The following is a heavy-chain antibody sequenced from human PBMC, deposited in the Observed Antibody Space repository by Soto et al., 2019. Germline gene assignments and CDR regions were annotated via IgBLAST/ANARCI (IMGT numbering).Heavy chain of an antibody. V-gene: IGHV4-30-4*01. CDR2: IYYSGST. J-gene: IGHJ5*02. CDR1: GDSISSGDYY. CDR3: TRGYSYGYLGRFDP. Sequence: SETLSLTCTVSGDSISSGDYYWSWIRQPPGKGLEWIGYIYYSGSTYFNPSLKSRVTISVDTSKNQFSLKLSSVTAADTAVYYCTRGYSYGYLGRFDPWVQGTLVTVSS. D-gene: IGHD5-18*01.